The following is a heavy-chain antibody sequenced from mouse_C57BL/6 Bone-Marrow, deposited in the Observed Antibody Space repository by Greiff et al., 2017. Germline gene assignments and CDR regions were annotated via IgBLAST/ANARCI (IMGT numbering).Heavy chain of an antibody. CDR1: GFTFSDYY. CDR3: ARGFYGKGYFDV. V-gene: IGHV5-16*01. J-gene: IGHJ1*03. D-gene: IGHD2-1*01. Sequence: EVKLVESEGGLVQPGSSMKLSCTASGFTFSDYYMAWVRQVPEKGLEWVANINYDGSSTYYLDSLKSRFIISRDNAKNILYLQMSSLKSEDTATYYCARGFYGKGYFDVWGTGTTVTVSS. CDR2: INYDGSST.